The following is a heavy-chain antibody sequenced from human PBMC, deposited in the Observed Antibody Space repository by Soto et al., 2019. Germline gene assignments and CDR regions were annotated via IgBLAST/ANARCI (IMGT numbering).Heavy chain of an antibody. CDR2: IYSGGST. J-gene: IGHJ2*01. D-gene: IGHD4-17*01. CDR1: GFTVSSNY. Sequence: EVQLVESGGGLIHPGGSLRLSCAASGFTVSSNYMSWVRQAPGKWLEWASVIYSGGSTYYADSVKGRFTISRDNSKNTMYLQMNRLRAEDTAVYYCARLATVVTVYWYFDLWGRGTLVTVSS. CDR3: ARLATVVTVYWYFDL. V-gene: IGHV3-53*01.